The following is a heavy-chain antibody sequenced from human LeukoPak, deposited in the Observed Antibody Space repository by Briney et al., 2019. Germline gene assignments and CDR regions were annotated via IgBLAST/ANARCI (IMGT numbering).Heavy chain of an antibody. CDR3: TRGRDYSNPLIPLDV. D-gene: IGHD4-11*01. CDR1: GGSFSGYY. CDR2: INHSGST. V-gene: IGHV4-34*01. Sequence: SETLSLTCAVYGGSFSGYYWSWIRQPPGKWLEWMGEINHSGSTNYNPSLKSRVTISVDTSKNQFSLKLSSVAAATNVVYYSTRGRDYSNPLIPLDVLGKGTKVTVSS. J-gene: IGHJ6*04.